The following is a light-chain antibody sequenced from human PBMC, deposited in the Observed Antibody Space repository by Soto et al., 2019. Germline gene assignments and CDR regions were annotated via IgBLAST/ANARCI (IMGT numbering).Light chain of an antibody. CDR3: QQYSEWPRT. CDR2: KAS. J-gene: IGKJ1*01. V-gene: IGKV1-5*03. CDR1: QSISSW. Sequence: DIQMTQSPSTLSASVGDRVTITCRASQSISSWLAWYQQKPGTAPKLLIYKASSLESGVPSRFSGSGSGTEFTLTISGLQSEDFAVYYCQQYSEWPRTFGQGTKVDIK.